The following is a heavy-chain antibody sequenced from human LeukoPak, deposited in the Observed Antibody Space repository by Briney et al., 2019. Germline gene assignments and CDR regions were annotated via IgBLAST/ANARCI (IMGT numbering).Heavy chain of an antibody. Sequence: SETLSLTCTVSGGSISSYYWSWIRQPAGKGLESIGHISTSGSTNYNPSLKSRVTMSVDTPKNQFSLKLSSVTAADTAVYYCAGKYFYDVSGYFYVDYWGQGTLVTVSS. CDR2: ISTSGST. CDR1: GGSISSYY. CDR3: AGKYFYDVSGYFYVDY. V-gene: IGHV4-4*07. J-gene: IGHJ4*02. D-gene: IGHD3-22*01.